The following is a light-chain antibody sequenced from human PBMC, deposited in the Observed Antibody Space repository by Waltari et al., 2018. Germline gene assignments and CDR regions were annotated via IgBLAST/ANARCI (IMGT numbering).Light chain of an antibody. CDR3: ATWDDSLSGLV. CDR1: SSNIGTNY. CDR2: MNN. V-gene: IGLV1-47*01. Sequence: QSVLTQPPSASVTPGQRATISCSGSSSNIGTNYVYWYQQLPGTAPKLLIYMNNQRPSGVPDRFSGSKSGTSASLAISGLRSEDEADYYCATWDDSLSGLVFGGGTKLTVL. J-gene: IGLJ2*01.